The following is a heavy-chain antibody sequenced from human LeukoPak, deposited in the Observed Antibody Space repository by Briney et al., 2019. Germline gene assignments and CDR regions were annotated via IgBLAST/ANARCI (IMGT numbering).Heavy chain of an antibody. Sequence: ASVKVSCKASGYTFASYYMHWVRQAPGQGLEWMGIINPSGGSTSYAQKFQGRVTMTRDTSTSTVYMELSSLRSEDTAVYYCARAVLGSSWSYYFDYWGQGTLVTVSS. CDR3: ARAVLGSSWSYYFDY. D-gene: IGHD6-13*01. CDR2: INPSGGST. V-gene: IGHV1-46*01. CDR1: GYTFASYY. J-gene: IGHJ4*02.